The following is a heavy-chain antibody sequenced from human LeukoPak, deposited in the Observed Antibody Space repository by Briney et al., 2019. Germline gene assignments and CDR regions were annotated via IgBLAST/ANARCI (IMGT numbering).Heavy chain of an antibody. Sequence: PSEALPLTCTVSGGSISSYYWSWIRQHPPKELEWFGYIYYSGSTNYNPSLKSRVTISVDTSKNQFSLKLSSVTAADTAVYYCARGSDPSSSRGAFDIWGQGTMVTVSS. CDR2: IYYSGST. D-gene: IGHD6-13*01. CDR3: ARGSDPSSSRGAFDI. V-gene: IGHV4-59*01. CDR1: GGSISSYY. J-gene: IGHJ3*02.